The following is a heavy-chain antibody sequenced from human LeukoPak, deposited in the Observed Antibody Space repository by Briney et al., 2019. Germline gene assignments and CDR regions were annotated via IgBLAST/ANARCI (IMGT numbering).Heavy chain of an antibody. Sequence: GGSLRLSCAASGFTFSSYGMHWVRQAPGKGLEWVAVIWYDGSNKYYADSVKGRFTISRHNSNTLYLQMNNLKTEDTAVYYCARVRLDYYETRIDSFDVWGQGTMVTVSS. J-gene: IGHJ3*01. CDR1: GFTFSSYG. CDR3: ARVRLDYYETRIDSFDV. CDR2: IWYDGSNK. V-gene: IGHV3-33*01. D-gene: IGHD3-22*01.